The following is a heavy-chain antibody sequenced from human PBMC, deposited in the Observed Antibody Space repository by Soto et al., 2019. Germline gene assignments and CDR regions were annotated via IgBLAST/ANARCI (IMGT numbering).Heavy chain of an antibody. D-gene: IGHD4-17*01. V-gene: IGHV3-23*01. Sequence: EVQLLESGGGLVQPGGSLRLSCAASGFTFSSYAMSWVRQAPGKGLEWVSAISGSGGSTYDADSVKGRLPISRDNSKNTLYLQMNRLRAEDTAGYYCVKEGSDCGDYEGPFYYCGMDVWGQGTTVTGS. CDR1: GFTFSSYA. CDR2: ISGSGGST. J-gene: IGHJ6*02. CDR3: VKEGSDCGDYEGPFYYCGMDV.